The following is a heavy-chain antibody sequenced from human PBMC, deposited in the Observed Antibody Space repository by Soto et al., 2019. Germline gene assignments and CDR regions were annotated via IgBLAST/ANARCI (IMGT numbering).Heavy chain of an antibody. CDR1: GGSISSGGYY. V-gene: IGHV4-31*03. J-gene: IGHJ3*02. CDR3: ARDYEAYCSGGSCYGDAFDI. D-gene: IGHD2-15*01. CDR2: IYYSGST. Sequence: QVQLQGSGPGLVKPSQTLSLTCTVSGGSISSGGYYWSWIRQHPGKGLEWIGYIYYSGSTYYNPSLKSRVTISVDTSKNQFSLKLSSVTAADTAVYYCARDYEAYCSGGSCYGDAFDIWGQGTMVTVSS.